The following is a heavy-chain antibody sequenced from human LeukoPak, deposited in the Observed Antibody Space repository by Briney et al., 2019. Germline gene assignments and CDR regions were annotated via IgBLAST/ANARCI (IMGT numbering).Heavy chain of an antibody. Sequence: GGSLRLSCAASGFTFSSYWMHWVRHAPGKGLVGVSRINSDGSSTSYADSVKGRFTISRDNAKNTLYLQMNSLRAEDTAVYYCARTLFVYYDSSGYYYEGDAFDIWGQGTMVTVSS. D-gene: IGHD3-22*01. V-gene: IGHV3-74*01. J-gene: IGHJ3*02. CDR3: ARTLFVYYDSSGYYYEGDAFDI. CDR1: GFTFSSYW. CDR2: INSDGSST.